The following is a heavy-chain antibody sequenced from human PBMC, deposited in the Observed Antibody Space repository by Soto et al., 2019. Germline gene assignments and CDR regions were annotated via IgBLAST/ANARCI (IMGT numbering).Heavy chain of an antibody. CDR3: ARMRAAGTFDY. CDR2: IYSDGST. V-gene: IGHV4-4*07. Sequence: SETLSLTCTVSGGSIIGYYWSCIRQPAGKGLEWIERIYSDGSTNYNPSLKSRVTMSVDTSKNQFSLKLTSMTAADTAMYYCARMRAAGTFDYWGQGTLVTVSS. D-gene: IGHD6-13*01. CDR1: GGSIIGYY. J-gene: IGHJ4*02.